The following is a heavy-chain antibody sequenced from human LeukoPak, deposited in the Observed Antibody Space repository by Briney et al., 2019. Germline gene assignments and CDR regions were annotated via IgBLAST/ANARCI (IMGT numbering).Heavy chain of an antibody. CDR1: GFTFSSYA. D-gene: IGHD1-1*01. J-gene: IGHJ4*02. Sequence: PGGSLRLSCAASGFTFSSYAMSWVRQAPGKGLEWVSAISGSGGSTYYADSVKGRFTISRENSKNTLYLQMNSLRAEDTAVYYCAKVSWYNWNDGYFDYWGQGTLVTVSS. CDR3: AKVSWYNWNDGYFDY. V-gene: IGHV3-23*01. CDR2: ISGSGGST.